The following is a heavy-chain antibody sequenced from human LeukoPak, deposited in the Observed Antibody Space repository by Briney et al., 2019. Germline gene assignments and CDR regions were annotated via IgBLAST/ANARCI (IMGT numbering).Heavy chain of an antibody. CDR2: IIPIFGTA. Sequence: SVKVSCKASGYTFTSYGISWVRQAPGQGLEWMGGIIPIFGTANYAQKFQGRVTITADESTSTAYMELSSLRSEDTAVYYCARVRSPQWLSSGWYYFDYWGQGTLVTVSS. CDR3: ARVRSPQWLSSGWYYFDY. CDR1: GYTFTSYG. J-gene: IGHJ4*02. V-gene: IGHV1-69*13. D-gene: IGHD6-19*01.